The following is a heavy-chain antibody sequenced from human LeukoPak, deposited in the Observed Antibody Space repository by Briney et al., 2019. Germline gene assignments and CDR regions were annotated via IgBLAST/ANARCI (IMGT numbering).Heavy chain of an antibody. J-gene: IGHJ5*02. CDR2: IYYSGST. CDR3: ARHAEGWSGYSYNWFDP. V-gene: IGHV4-31*03. CDR1: GGSISSSSYY. Sequence: KPSETLSLTCTVSGGSISSSSYYWGWIRQPPGKGLEWIGYIYYSGSTYYNPSLKSRVTISVDTAKNQFSLKLGSVTAADTAVYYCARHAEGWSGYSYNWFDPWGQGTLVTVSS. D-gene: IGHD3-3*01.